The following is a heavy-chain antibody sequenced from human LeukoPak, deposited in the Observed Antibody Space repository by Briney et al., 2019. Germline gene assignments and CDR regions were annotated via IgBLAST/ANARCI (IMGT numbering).Heavy chain of an antibody. CDR3: ARDLEDCGGDCYNWFDP. D-gene: IGHD2-21*02. CDR1: GGSFSGYY. V-gene: IGHV4-34*01. CDR2: INHSGST. Sequence: KPSETLSLTCAVYGGSFSGYYWSWIRQPPGKGLEWIGEINHSGSTNYNPSLKSRVTISVDTSKNQFSLKLSSVTAADTAVYYCARDLEDCGGDCYNWFDPWGQGTLVTVSS. J-gene: IGHJ5*02.